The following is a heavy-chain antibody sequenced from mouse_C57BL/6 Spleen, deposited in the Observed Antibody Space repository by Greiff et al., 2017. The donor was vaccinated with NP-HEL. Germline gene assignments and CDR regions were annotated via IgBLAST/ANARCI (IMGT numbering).Heavy chain of an antibody. D-gene: IGHD2-2*01. Sequence: VQLKQSGAELVRPGASVKLSCTASGFNIKDYYMHWVKQRPEQGLEWIGRIDPEDGDTEYAPKFQGKATMTADTSSNTAYLQLSSLTSEDTAVYYCTTDGLSTMVTTRFAYWGQGTLVTVSA. CDR3: TTDGLSTMVTTRFAY. J-gene: IGHJ3*01. CDR1: GFNIKDYY. V-gene: IGHV14-1*01. CDR2: IDPEDGDT.